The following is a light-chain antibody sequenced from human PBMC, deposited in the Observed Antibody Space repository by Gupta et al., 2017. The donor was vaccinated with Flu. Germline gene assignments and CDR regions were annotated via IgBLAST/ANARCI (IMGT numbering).Light chain of an antibody. J-gene: IGKJ1*01. CDR2: GAS. CDR3: LQDYNYPWT. CDR1: QDIRND. V-gene: IGKV1-6*01. Sequence: SPSSLSASVGDRVTITCRASQDIRNDLGWYQHKPGKAPKLLIYGASSLQSGVPSRFSGSGSGTDFTLTISSLQPEDFETYYCLQDYNYPWT.